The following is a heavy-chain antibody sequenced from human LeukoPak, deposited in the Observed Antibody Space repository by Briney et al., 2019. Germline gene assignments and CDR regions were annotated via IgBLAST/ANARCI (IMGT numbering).Heavy chain of an antibody. D-gene: IGHD3-9*01. Sequence: TGGSLRLSCAASGFTFSNSAMNWVRQVPGKGLEWVSSIDYDSSHIYYAASVRGRFTISRDNARNSMYLQMNSLRVEDTAVYYCARDPLRYLRVGHYDYWGQGTLVAVSS. CDR2: IDYDSSHI. V-gene: IGHV3-21*01. CDR1: GFTFSNSA. J-gene: IGHJ4*02. CDR3: ARDPLRYLRVGHYDY.